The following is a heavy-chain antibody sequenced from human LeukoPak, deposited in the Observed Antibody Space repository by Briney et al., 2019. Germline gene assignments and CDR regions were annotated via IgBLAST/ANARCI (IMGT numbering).Heavy chain of an antibody. CDR3: ARGVVVVPAAISPYYYYYMDV. CDR1: GGSISSGSYY. V-gene: IGHV4-61*02. CDR2: IYTSGST. Sequence: ASETLSLTCTVSGGSISSGSYYWSWIRQPAGKGLEWIGRIYTSGSTNYNPSLKSRVTISVDTSKNQFSLKLSSVTAADTAVYYCARGVVVVPAAISPYYYYYMDVWGKGITVTVSS. D-gene: IGHD2-2*01. J-gene: IGHJ6*03.